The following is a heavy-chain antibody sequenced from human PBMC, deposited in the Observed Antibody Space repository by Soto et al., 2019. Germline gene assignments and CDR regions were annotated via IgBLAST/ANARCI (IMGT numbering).Heavy chain of an antibody. D-gene: IGHD4-17*01. CDR1: GYTFTNYG. Sequence: GASVKVSCKASGYTFTNYGISWVRQAPGQGLEWIGWISAYNGEAIYAQKFQGRVTMTANKSTSTAYMELSSLRSEDTAVYYCASGSLIRSLAYGDYVQGDYYYMDVWGKGTTVTVSS. CDR2: ISAYNGEA. V-gene: IGHV1-18*01. J-gene: IGHJ6*03. CDR3: ASGSLIRSLAYGDYVQGDYYYMDV.